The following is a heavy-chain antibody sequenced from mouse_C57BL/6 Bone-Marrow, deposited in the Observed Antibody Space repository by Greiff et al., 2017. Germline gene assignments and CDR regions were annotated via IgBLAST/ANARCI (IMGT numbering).Heavy chain of an antibody. J-gene: IGHJ3*01. CDR3: ARESYDYDGFAY. CDR1: GYTFTTYP. Sequence: VQVVESGAELVKPGASVKMSCKASGYTFTTYPIEWMKQNHGKSLEWIGNFHPYNDDTKYNEKFKGKATLTVEKSSSTVYLELSRLTSDDSAVYYCARESYDYDGFAYWGQGTLVTVSA. V-gene: IGHV1-47*01. D-gene: IGHD2-4*01. CDR2: FHPYNDDT.